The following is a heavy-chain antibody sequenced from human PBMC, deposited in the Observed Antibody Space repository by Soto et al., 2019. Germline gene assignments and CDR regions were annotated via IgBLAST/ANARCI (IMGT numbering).Heavy chain of an antibody. D-gene: IGHD3-16*01. Sequence: QVQLVQSGAEVREPGSSVKVSCKASGGTFSTYTIYWVRQAPGQGLEWMGRIIPLFGTAKYAQNFQDRVTITAEEATSTAYLELSRLRTEETAGDYCARRLDDRAEDGFDVWGEGTAVTVSA. J-gene: IGHJ3*01. CDR2: IIPLFGTA. V-gene: IGHV1-69*18. CDR3: ARRLDDRAEDGFDV. CDR1: GGTFSTYT.